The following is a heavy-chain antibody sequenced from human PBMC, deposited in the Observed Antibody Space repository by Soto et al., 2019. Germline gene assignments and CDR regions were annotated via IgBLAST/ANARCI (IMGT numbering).Heavy chain of an antibody. CDR2: INAGNGNT. J-gene: IGHJ1*01. V-gene: IGHV1-3*01. CDR3: ARKAHYDILTSYYNAEYFQH. D-gene: IGHD3-9*01. Sequence: RASVKVSCKASGYTFTSYAMHWVRQAPGQRLEWMGWINAGNGNTKYSQKFQGRVTITRDTSASTAYMELSSLRSEDTAVYYCARKAHYDILTSYYNAEYFQHWGQGTLVTVSS. CDR1: GYTFTSYA.